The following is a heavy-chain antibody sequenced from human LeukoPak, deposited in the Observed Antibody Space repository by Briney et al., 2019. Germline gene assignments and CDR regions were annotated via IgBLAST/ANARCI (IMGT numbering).Heavy chain of an antibody. CDR1: GGSVSSGSYY. J-gene: IGHJ5*02. CDR2: IYYSGST. V-gene: IGHV4-61*01. D-gene: IGHD2-15*01. Sequence: SETLSLTCTVSGGSVSSGSYYWSWIRQPPGKGLEWIGYIYYSGSTNYNPSLKSRVTMSVDTSKNQFSLKLSSATAADTAVYYCARVARVNCSGGSCYLFNWFDPWGQGTLVTVSS. CDR3: ARVARVNCSGGSCYLFNWFDP.